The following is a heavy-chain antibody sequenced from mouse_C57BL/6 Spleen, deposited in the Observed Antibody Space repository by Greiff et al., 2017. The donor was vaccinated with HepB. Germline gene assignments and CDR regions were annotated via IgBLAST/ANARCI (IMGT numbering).Heavy chain of an antibody. D-gene: IGHD2-1*01. CDR1: GYTFTSYW. V-gene: IGHV1-64*01. CDR3: ARNIYYGTLYYFDY. CDR2: IHPNSGST. Sequence: VQLQQPGAELVKPGASVKLSCKASGYTFTSYWMHWVKQRPGQGLEWIGMIHPNSGSTNYNEKFKSKATLTVDKSSSTAYMQLSSLTSEDSAVYYCARNIYYGTLYYFDYWGQGTTLTVSS. J-gene: IGHJ2*01.